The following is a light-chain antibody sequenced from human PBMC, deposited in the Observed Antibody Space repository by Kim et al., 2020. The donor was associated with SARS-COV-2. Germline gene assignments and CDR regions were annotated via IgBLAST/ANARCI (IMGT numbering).Light chain of an antibody. Sequence: YPGEGATRSASASQSVSSSYLAWYQRRPGRAPRLLIYSASVRATGIPDRFSGSGSGTDFTLTISRLEPEDFAVYYCQQYGSSPRTFGQGTKVDIK. CDR3: QQYGSSPRT. CDR1: QSVSSSY. CDR2: SAS. V-gene: IGKV3-20*01. J-gene: IGKJ1*01.